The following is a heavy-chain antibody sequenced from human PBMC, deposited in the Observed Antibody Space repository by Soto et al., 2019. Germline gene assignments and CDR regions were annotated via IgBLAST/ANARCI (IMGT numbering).Heavy chain of an antibody. J-gene: IGHJ6*04. D-gene: IGHD5-18*01. Sequence: ASVKVSCKASGYTFTSYYMHWVRQAPGQGLEWMGWINPNSGGTNYAQKFQGWVTMTRDTSISTAYMELSRLRSDDTAVYYCVRGETAMAPGEVYGMDGWGKGTKVTV. CDR1: GYTFTSYY. V-gene: IGHV1-2*04. CDR3: VRGETAMAPGEVYGMDG. CDR2: INPNSGGT.